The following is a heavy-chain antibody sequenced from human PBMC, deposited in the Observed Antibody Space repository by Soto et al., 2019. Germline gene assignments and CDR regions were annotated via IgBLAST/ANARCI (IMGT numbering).Heavy chain of an antibody. Sequence: SETLSLTCTVSGGSISSYYWSWIRQPPGKGLEWIGYIYYSGSTNYNPSLKSRVTISVDTSKNQFSLKLSSVTAADTAVYYCARMQSGENRPKRLLFHMDVWGKGTTVTVSS. D-gene: IGHD5-18*01. J-gene: IGHJ6*03. V-gene: IGHV4-59*01. CDR2: IYYSGST. CDR1: GGSISSYY. CDR3: ARMQSGENRPKRLLFHMDV.